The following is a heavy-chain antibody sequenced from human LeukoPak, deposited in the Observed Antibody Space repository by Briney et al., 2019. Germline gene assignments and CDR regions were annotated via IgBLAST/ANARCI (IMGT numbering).Heavy chain of an antibody. V-gene: IGHV4-59*12. CDR1: GASISSYY. Sequence: SETLSLTCTVSGASISSYYWSWIRQPPGKGLEWIGYIYYSGSTDYNPSLKSRVTISVDTSKNQFSLKLSSVTAADTAVYYCARARGRFDYWGQGTLVTVSS. CDR3: ARARGRFDY. D-gene: IGHD3-10*01. CDR2: IYYSGST. J-gene: IGHJ4*02.